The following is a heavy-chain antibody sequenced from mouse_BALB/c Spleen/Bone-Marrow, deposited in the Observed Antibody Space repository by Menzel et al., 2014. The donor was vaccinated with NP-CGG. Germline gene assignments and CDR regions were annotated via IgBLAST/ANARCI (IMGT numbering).Heavy chain of an antibody. D-gene: IGHD1-1*01. CDR1: GFDFSGYW. Sequence: EVQLQESGGGLVQPGGSLKLSCAASGFDFSGYWMSWVRQAPGKGLEWIGEINPDSSTINYTPSLKDKFIISRDNAKNTLYLQTSKVRSEDTALYYCARLDYYGSLFVWGAGTTVTVSS. CDR2: INPDSSTI. J-gene: IGHJ1*01. CDR3: ARLDYYGSLFV. V-gene: IGHV4-1*02.